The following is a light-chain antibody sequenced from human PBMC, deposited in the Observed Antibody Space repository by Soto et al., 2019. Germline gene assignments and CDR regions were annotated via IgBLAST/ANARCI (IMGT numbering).Light chain of an antibody. Sequence: QSALAQPPSASGSRGQSVTISCTGTSSDDGGYKYVSWYQQHPGKAPKLMIFEVNKRPSGVPDRFSGSKSGNTASLTVSGLQAEDEADYYCSSYAGINNLGVFGTGTKLTVL. CDR1: SSDDGGYKY. CDR2: EVN. J-gene: IGLJ1*01. CDR3: SSYAGINNLGV. V-gene: IGLV2-8*01.